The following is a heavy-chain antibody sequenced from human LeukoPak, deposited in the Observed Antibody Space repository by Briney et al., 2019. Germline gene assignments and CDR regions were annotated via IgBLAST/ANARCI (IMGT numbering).Heavy chain of an antibody. CDR1: GFTVSSNY. D-gene: IGHD1-26*01. CDR2: IYSGGST. Sequence: PGGSLRLSCAASGFTVSSNYMSWVRQAPGKGLEWVSVIYSGGSTYYADSVEGRFTISRDNSKNTLYLQMNSLRAEDTAVYYCARDEEWEPKGFDYWGQGTLVTVSS. J-gene: IGHJ4*02. CDR3: ARDEEWEPKGFDY. V-gene: IGHV3-53*01.